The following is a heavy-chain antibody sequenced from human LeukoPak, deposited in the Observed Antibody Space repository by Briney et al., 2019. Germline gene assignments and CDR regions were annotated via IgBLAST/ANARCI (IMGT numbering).Heavy chain of an antibody. CDR3: ARKYSSGWLGPSDAFDY. Sequence: ASVKVSCKASGYTFTSYGISWVRQAPGQGLEWMGWINAYIGNTNYAQKLQGRVTMTTDTSTSTSYMELRSLRSDDKAVYYCARKYSSGWLGPSDAFDYWGQGTLVTVSS. CDR1: GYTFTSYG. V-gene: IGHV1-18*01. CDR2: INAYIGNT. J-gene: IGHJ4*02. D-gene: IGHD6-19*01.